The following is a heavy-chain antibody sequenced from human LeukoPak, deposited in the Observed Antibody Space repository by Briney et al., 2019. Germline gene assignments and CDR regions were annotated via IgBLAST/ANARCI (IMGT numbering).Heavy chain of an antibody. V-gene: IGHV1-2*02. CDR1: GYTFTSYG. Sequence: ASVKVSCKASGYTFTSYGISWVRQAPGQGLEWMGWINPNSGGTNYAQKFQGRVTMTRDTSISTAYMELSRLRSDDTAVYYCARDTVKGYGDHYNWFDPWGQGTLVTVSS. J-gene: IGHJ5*02. CDR2: INPNSGGT. D-gene: IGHD4-17*01. CDR3: ARDTVKGYGDHYNWFDP.